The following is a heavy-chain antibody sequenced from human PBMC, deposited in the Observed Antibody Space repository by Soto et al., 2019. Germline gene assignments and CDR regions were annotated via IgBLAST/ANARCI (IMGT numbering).Heavy chain of an antibody. CDR1: GFTFRSNG. V-gene: IGHV3-33*06. J-gene: IGHJ4*02. Sequence: GGSLRLSCAASGFTFRSNGMHWVRQAPGKGLEWVATIWYDSSNKYYADSVKGRFTISRDNSKNTLYLHMDNLRPEDTAVYYCAKDQGSSWYEIDYWGQGTLVTVSS. D-gene: IGHD6-13*01. CDR2: IWYDSSNK. CDR3: AKDQGSSWYEIDY.